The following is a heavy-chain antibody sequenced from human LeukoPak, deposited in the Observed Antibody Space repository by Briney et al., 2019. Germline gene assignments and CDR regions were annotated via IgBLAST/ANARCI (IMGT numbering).Heavy chain of an antibody. CDR1: GFTFSSYW. CDR2: IKEDGSEK. J-gene: IGHJ4*02. D-gene: IGHD3-22*01. CDR3: ARGSSGFDY. V-gene: IGHV3-7*01. Sequence: GGSLRLSCAASGFTFSSYWMSWVRQAPGKGLEWVANIKEDGSEKYYVDSVKGRFTISRDNSKNTLYLQMNSLRAEDTAVYYCARGSSGFDYWGQGTLVTVSS.